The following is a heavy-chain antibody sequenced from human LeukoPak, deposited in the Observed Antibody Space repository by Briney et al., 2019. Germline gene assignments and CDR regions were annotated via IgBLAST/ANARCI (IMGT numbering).Heavy chain of an antibody. CDR3: YPHYYGSGNLNWFDP. Sequence: PGGSLRLSCAASGFTLTNYSMNWVRQTPGKGLEWVSSISSSSTYKYYADSVKGRFTISRDNARNSLYLQMNSLRVDDTAVYYCYPHYYGSGNLNWFDPWGQGTLVTVSS. CDR1: GFTLTNYS. J-gene: IGHJ5*02. D-gene: IGHD3-10*01. V-gene: IGHV3-21*01. CDR2: ISSSSTYK.